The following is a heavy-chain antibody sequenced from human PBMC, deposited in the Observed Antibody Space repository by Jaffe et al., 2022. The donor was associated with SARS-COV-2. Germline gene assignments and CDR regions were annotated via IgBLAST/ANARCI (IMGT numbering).Heavy chain of an antibody. CDR1: GFTFSNYW. CDR2: TNQDASEK. Sequence: EVQLVESGGGLVQPGGSLRLSCEVSGFTFSNYWMSWVRQAPGKGLEWVANTNQDASEKYYVDSVEGRFSISRVNAKNSLYLQMNSLRAEDTAVYYCARGPSYGDELHDYWGQGTLVTVSS. J-gene: IGHJ4*02. D-gene: IGHD4-17*01. CDR3: ARGPSYGDELHDY. V-gene: IGHV3-7*01.